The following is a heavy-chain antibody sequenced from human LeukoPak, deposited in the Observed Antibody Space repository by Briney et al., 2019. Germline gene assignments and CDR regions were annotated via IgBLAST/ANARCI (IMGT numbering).Heavy chain of an antibody. V-gene: IGHV4-59*01. D-gene: IGHD3-10*01. CDR2: IYYSGST. J-gene: IGHJ6*02. CDR3: AREDRYYGSGTYYSYGMDV. CDR1: GGSITSYY. Sequence: SETLSLTCTVSGGSITSYYWSWIRQPPGKGLEWIGYIYYSGSTNYSPSLTSRVTISVDTSKNQFSLKLSSVTAADTAVYYCAREDRYYGSGTYYSYGMDVWGQGTTVTVSS.